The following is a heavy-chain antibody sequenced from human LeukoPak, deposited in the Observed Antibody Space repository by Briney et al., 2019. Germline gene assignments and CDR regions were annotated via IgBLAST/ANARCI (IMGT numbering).Heavy chain of an antibody. Sequence: GGSLRLSCAASGFTFSSYSMNWVRQAPGKGLEWVSYISSSRSTIFYADSVKGRFTISRDNAKNSLFLQMNSLRDEDTAVYYCARRLGSGSLEIFDYWGQGTLVTVSS. V-gene: IGHV3-48*02. D-gene: IGHD3-22*01. CDR2: ISSSRSTI. CDR3: ARRLGSGSLEIFDY. J-gene: IGHJ4*02. CDR1: GFTFSSYS.